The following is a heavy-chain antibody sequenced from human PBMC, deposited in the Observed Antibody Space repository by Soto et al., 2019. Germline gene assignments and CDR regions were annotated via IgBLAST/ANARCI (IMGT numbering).Heavy chain of an antibody. J-gene: IGHJ4*02. CDR2: IYHSEST. V-gene: IGHV4-30-2*01. Sequence: QLQLQESGSGLVKASQILSLTCGVSGGSISSGGYSWSWIRQPPGKGLEWIGYIYHSESTYYNLSLKSRVTISVDRSKNQFSLKLSSVTAADTAVYYCARGVVTRSFDYWGQGTLVTVSS. D-gene: IGHD3-22*01. CDR3: ARGVVTRSFDY. CDR1: GGSISSGGYS.